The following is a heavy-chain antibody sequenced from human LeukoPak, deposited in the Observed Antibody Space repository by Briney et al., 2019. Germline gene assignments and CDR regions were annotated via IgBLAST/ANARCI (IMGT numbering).Heavy chain of an antibody. CDR2: ISAYNGNT. D-gene: IGHD6-19*01. CDR3: ARDHVAVAGGNWFDP. Sequence: ASVKVSCKASGYTFTSYGISWVRQAPGQGLEWMGWISAYNGNTNYAQKLQGRVTMTTDTSTSTAYMELRSLRSDDTAVYYCARDHVAVAGGNWFDPWGQGTLVTVSS. CDR1: GYTFTSYG. J-gene: IGHJ5*02. V-gene: IGHV1-18*01.